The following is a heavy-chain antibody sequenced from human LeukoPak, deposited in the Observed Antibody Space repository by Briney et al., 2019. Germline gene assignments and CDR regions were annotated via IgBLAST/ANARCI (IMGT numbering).Heavy chain of an antibody. V-gene: IGHV1-69*13. J-gene: IGHJ6*03. CDR3: ARGVVVVVAATTSYYYYMDV. CDR2: ITRMSGTA. CDR1: GGTFSGGTFSGEV. Sequence: SVKVSRKASGGTFSGGTFSGEVISWVRQAPGQGLEWMGGITRMSGTANYAQKFQGRDTMTADESTSTAYMELSSLRSEGTAVYYCARGVVVVVAATTSYYYYMDVWGKGTTVTISS. D-gene: IGHD2-15*01.